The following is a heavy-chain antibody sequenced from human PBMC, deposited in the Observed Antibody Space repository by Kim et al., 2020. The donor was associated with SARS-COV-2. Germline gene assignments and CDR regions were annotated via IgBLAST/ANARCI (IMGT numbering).Heavy chain of an antibody. Sequence: RYSPSFQGQVTISADKSISTAYLQWSSLKASDTAMYYCARLRGRAASFQHWGQGTLVTVSS. V-gene: IGHV5-51*01. D-gene: IGHD6-13*01. CDR3: ARLRGRAASFQH. J-gene: IGHJ1*01.